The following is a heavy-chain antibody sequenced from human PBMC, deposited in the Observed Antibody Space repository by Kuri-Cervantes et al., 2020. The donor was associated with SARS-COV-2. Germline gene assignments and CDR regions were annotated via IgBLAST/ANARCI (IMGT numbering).Heavy chain of an antibody. D-gene: IGHD5-18*01. Sequence: SVKVSCKASGYTFSGHYIHWVRQAPGQGLEWMGGIIPIFGTANYAQKFQGRVTITTDESTSTAYMELSGLRSEDTAVYYCARGNTADAFDIWGQGTMVTVSS. CDR3: ARGNTADAFDI. CDR1: GYTFSGHY. J-gene: IGHJ3*02. CDR2: IIPIFGTA. V-gene: IGHV1-69*05.